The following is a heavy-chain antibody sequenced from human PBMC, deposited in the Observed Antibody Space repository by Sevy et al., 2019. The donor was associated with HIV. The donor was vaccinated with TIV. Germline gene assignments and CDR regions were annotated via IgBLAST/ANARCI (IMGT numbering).Heavy chain of an antibody. CDR2: IIPILGTV. V-gene: IGHV1-69*01. J-gene: IGHJ4*02. CDR3: ARGGGNGWYYFDY. D-gene: IGHD6-19*01. CDR1: GGTFSSYG. Sequence: KISCKASGGTFSSYGISWVRQAPGQGLEWMGGIIPILGTVNYAQKFQGRVTITADESTKTAYMELSSLRSEDTAVYYCARGGGNGWYYFDYWGQETLVTVSS.